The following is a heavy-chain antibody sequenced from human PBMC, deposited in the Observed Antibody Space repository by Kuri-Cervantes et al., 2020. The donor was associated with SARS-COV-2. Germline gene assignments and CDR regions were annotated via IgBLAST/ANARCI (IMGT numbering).Heavy chain of an antibody. Sequence: ASVKVSCKASGYTFTGYYMHWVRQAPGQGLEWMGRINPNSGGTNYAQKFQGRVTMTRDTSISTAYMELSRLRSDDTAVYYCARVSYSRGQTDYSILYYFDYWGQGTLVTVSS. V-gene: IGHV1-2*06. CDR1: GYTFTGYY. CDR3: ARVSYSRGQTDYSILYYFDY. J-gene: IGHJ4*02. CDR2: INPNSGGT. D-gene: IGHD4-11*01.